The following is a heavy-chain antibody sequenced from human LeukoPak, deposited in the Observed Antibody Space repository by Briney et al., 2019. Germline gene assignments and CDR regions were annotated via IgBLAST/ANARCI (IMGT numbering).Heavy chain of an antibody. J-gene: IGHJ4*02. CDR1: GFTVNNYY. Sequence: QPGGSLRLCCAASGFTVNNYYMTWVRQAPGKGLECVSILYSGGMTYYADSVKGRFTISTDTSKNTVNLQMNSLRAEDTAIYYCARMFGGNYYGYYFDYWGQGSMLTVSS. D-gene: IGHD1-26*01. V-gene: IGHV3-53*01. CDR2: LYSGGMT. CDR3: ARMFGGNYYGYYFDY.